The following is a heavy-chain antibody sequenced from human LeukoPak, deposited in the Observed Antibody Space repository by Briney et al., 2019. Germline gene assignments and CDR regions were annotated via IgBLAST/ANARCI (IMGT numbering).Heavy chain of an antibody. J-gene: IGHJ4*02. V-gene: IGHV3-7*03. Sequence: GSLRLSCVGSGFSFSDTWMSWVRQAPGKGLEWVANIKQDGSEKYYVDSVKGRFTISRDNAENSLSLQMNSLRAEDTAVYYCASAGGDSRSPLPFYYWGQGTLVTVSS. CDR1: GFSFSDTW. CDR3: ASAGGDSRSPLPFYY. CDR2: IKQDGSEK. D-gene: IGHD6-6*01.